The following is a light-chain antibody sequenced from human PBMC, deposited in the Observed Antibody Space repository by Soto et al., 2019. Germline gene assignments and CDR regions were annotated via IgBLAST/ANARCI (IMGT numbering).Light chain of an antibody. CDR3: LQDINYPWT. J-gene: IGKJ1*01. CDR1: QGIGNA. CDR2: GAS. V-gene: IGKV1-6*01. Sequence: IHMTQSPSSRCASGVYRVTISCVASQGIGNALGWYQQKPGKPPKVLIYGASNLQSGVPPRFSGSGSGTDFTLAISSLQPEDSATYYCLQDINYPWTFGQGTKVDIK.